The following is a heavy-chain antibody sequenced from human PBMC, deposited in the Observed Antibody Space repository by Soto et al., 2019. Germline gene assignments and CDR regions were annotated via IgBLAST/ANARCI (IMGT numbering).Heavy chain of an antibody. Sequence: PGGSLRLSCAASGCTFRNYAMSWVRQAPGKGLEWVSALTDSGGNKYHADSVKGRFTISRDNSKDTLYLRMNSLRAEDTAVYYCAKDRSRTGIADVFEIWGQGTMVTVSS. CDR1: GCTFRNYA. J-gene: IGHJ3*02. V-gene: IGHV3-23*01. CDR2: LTDSGGNK. D-gene: IGHD6-13*01. CDR3: AKDRSRTGIADVFEI.